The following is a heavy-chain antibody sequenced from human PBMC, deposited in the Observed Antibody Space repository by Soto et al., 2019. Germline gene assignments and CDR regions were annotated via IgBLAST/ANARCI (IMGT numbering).Heavy chain of an antibody. CDR3: AAGGRTTGWPN. CDR2: ISGSAVFT. D-gene: IGHD2-15*01. Sequence: GGSLRLSCAASGLTFSSYSLTWVRQAPGKGLEWVSIISGSAVFTYYADSVKGRFTISRDNSRNTLYLQMNSLRAEDTAIYYCAAGGRTTGWPNWGQGTLVTVSS. J-gene: IGHJ4*02. V-gene: IGHV3-23*01. CDR1: GLTFSSYS.